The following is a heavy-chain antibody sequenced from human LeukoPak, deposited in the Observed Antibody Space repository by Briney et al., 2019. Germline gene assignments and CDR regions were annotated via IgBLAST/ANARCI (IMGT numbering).Heavy chain of an antibody. Sequence: PGGSLRLSCAASGFIFSNYAMHWVRQAPGKGLEWAATISFDGANKHYADSVKGRFTISRDNSKNTMDLQMNSLRTEDMAVYYCAREAWNIEKNYYMDVWGKGTTVTVSS. J-gene: IGHJ6*03. V-gene: IGHV3-30-3*01. CDR1: GFIFSNYA. CDR2: ISFDGANK. D-gene: IGHD1-1*01. CDR3: AREAWNIEKNYYMDV.